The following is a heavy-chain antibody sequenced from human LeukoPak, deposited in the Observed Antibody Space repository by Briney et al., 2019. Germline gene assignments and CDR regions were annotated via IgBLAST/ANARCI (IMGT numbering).Heavy chain of an antibody. Sequence: ASVKVSCKASGYTFTSSAMNWVRQAPGQGLEWMGWINTDTGNPTYAQGFTGRFVFSLDTSVSTAYLQISSLNAEDTAVYYCARQGPGYCGTTSCYGVDYWGQGTLVTVSS. CDR3: ARQGPGYCGTTSCYGVDY. CDR2: INTDTGNP. V-gene: IGHV7-4-1*02. J-gene: IGHJ4*02. D-gene: IGHD2-2*01. CDR1: GYTFTSSA.